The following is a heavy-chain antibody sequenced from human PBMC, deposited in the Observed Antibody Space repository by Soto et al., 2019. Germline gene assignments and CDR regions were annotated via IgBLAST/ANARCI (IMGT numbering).Heavy chain of an antibody. D-gene: IGHD3-3*01. Sequence: NYVDWGGRPPVKKLACGSVICGDGAGATYYADPVKGRFIISRDTSKNTLFLQVNSLRAEDTAVYYCARVSMGFWSGTSYSDSGTDVWGNGTSDTVS. J-gene: IGHJ6*04. CDR2: ICGDGAGAT. CDR3: ARVSMGFWSGTSYSDSGTDV. V-gene: IGHV3-53*01. CDR1: NY.